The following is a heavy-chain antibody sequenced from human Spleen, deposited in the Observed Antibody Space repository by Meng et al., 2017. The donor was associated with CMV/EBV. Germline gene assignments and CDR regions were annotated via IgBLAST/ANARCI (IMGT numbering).Heavy chain of an antibody. J-gene: IGHJ6*02. CDR3: ARDGRIAAAGTYDYYGMNV. Sequence: GESLKISCAASGFTFSSYAMSWVRQAPGKGLEWVSAISGSGGSTYYADSVKGRFTISRDNSMNSLYLQMNRLRAEDTAVYYCARDGRIAAAGTYDYYGMNVWGQGTTVTVSS. CDR2: ISGSGGST. D-gene: IGHD6-13*01. V-gene: IGHV3-23*01. CDR1: GFTFSSYA.